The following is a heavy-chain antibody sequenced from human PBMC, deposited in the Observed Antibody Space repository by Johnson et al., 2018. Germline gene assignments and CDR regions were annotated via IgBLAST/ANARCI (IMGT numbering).Heavy chain of an antibody. J-gene: IGHJ3*02. CDR2: PGTAGDT. V-gene: IGHV3-13*04. CDR3: AKDRTYYYATVAFGI. CDR1: GRTFRTYD. Sequence: EVQLVESGGGLLQPGGSLRLSCAASGRTFRTYDMNWVRQTTGSGLEWASPPGTAGDTCFPGSVKGRFLFSRESAKNSLYLQMNSLGAEDPALYYCAKDRTYYYATVAFGIWGQGTMVTVSS. D-gene: IGHD3-10*01.